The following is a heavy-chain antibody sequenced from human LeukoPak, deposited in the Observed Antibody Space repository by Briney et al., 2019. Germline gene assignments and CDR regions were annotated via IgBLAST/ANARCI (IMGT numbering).Heavy chain of an antibody. V-gene: IGHV4-38-2*01. CDR3: ASELNLGYCSSTSCHRRWFDP. CDR1: GFTFSNAW. J-gene: IGHJ5*02. Sequence: PGGSLRLSCAASGFTFSNAWMSWVRQAPGKGLEWIGSIYHSGSTYYNPSLKSRVTISVDTSKNQFSLKLSSVTAADTAVYYCASELNLGYCSSTSCHRRWFDPWGQGTLVTVSS. CDR2: IYHSGST. D-gene: IGHD2-2*01.